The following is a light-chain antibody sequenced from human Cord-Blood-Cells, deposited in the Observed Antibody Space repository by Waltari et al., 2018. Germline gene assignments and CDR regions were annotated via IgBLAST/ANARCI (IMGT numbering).Light chain of an antibody. CDR1: QDISNY. CDR2: DAS. CDR3: QQYDNLLT. Sequence: DIQMTQSPSSLSASVGDRVTITCQASQDISNYLNWYQQKPGKAPKLLIYDASNLETGVPSRFSGCGSGTDFTFTISSLQPEDIATYYCQQYDNLLTFGGGTKVEIK. J-gene: IGKJ4*01. V-gene: IGKV1-33*01.